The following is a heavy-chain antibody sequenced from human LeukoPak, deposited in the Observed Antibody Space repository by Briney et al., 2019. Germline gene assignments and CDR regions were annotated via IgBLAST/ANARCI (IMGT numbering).Heavy chain of an antibody. Sequence: ASVKVSCRASGYTFTGYYMHWVRQAPGQGLEWMGWVNPNSGGTNYAQKFQGRVTMTRDTSISTAYMELSRLRSDDTAVYYCAREIYGGWFDPWGQGTLVTVSS. D-gene: IGHD3-16*01. CDR1: GYTFTGYY. CDR2: VNPNSGGT. CDR3: AREIYGGWFDP. J-gene: IGHJ5*02. V-gene: IGHV1-2*02.